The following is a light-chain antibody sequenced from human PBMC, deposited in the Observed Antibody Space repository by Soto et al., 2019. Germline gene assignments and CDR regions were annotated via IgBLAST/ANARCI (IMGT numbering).Light chain of an antibody. V-gene: IGKV3-15*01. Sequence: DTVMTQSPATLSVSPGERATLSCRASQSVSINLAWYQQKPGQAFRLLIYGASTRATGIPARFSGSGSGTEFTLTISSLQSEYFAVYYCQQYHYWPYTFGQGTNLEMK. J-gene: IGKJ2*01. CDR2: GAS. CDR1: QSVSIN. CDR3: QQYHYWPYT.